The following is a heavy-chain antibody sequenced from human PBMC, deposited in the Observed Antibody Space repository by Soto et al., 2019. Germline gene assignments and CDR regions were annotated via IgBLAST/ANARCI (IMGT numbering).Heavy chain of an antibody. V-gene: IGHV1-69*13. D-gene: IGHD4-4*01. CDR1: GGTFSSYA. Sequence: ASVKVSCKASGGTFSSYAISWVRQAPGQGLEWMGGIIPIFGTANYAQKFQGRVTITADESTSTAYMELSSLRSEDTAVYYCERCEEVTTYYFDYWGQGTLVTVSS. J-gene: IGHJ4*02. CDR3: ERCEEVTTYYFDY. CDR2: IIPIFGTA.